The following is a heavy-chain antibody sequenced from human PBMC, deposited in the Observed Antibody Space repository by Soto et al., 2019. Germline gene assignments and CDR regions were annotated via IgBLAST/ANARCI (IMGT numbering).Heavy chain of an antibody. CDR1: GYTFTSYG. J-gene: IGHJ4*02. V-gene: IGHV1-18*01. CDR3: ARARGYSGYDYSANFDY. Sequence: ASVKVSCKASGYTFTSYGISWVRQAPGQGLEWMGWISAYNGNTNYAQKLQGRVTMTTDTSTSTAYMELRSLRSDDTAVYYCARARGYSGYDYSANFDYWGQGTLVTVSS. D-gene: IGHD5-12*01. CDR2: ISAYNGNT.